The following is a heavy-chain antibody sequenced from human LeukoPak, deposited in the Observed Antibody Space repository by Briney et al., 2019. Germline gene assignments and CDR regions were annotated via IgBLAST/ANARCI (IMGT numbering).Heavy chain of an antibody. Sequence: GGSLRLSCAGSGFSFSNYWINWVRQAPGKGLVWVSRINSDETSRIYADSVKGRFTVSRDNAKNTIYLQMNSLRAEDTAVSYCARDSGGNRRAFDTWGQGTLVTVSS. CDR3: ARDSGGNRRAFDT. D-gene: IGHD4-23*01. CDR1: GFSFSNYW. J-gene: IGHJ3*02. V-gene: IGHV3-74*01. CDR2: INSDETSR.